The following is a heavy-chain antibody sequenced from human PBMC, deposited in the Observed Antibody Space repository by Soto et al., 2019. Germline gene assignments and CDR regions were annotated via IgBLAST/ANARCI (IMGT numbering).Heavy chain of an antibody. CDR2: INPSGGSK. J-gene: IGHJ6*02. CDR1: GYTFTSYY. Sequence: ASVKVSCKASGYTFTSYYMHWLRQAPGQGREWMGIINPSGGSKSYAQKFQGRVTMTRDTSTSTVYMELSSLRSEDTAVYYCARDLIVVVAAGDYYYGMDVWGQGTTVTVSS. V-gene: IGHV1-46*01. D-gene: IGHD2-15*01. CDR3: ARDLIVVVAAGDYYYGMDV.